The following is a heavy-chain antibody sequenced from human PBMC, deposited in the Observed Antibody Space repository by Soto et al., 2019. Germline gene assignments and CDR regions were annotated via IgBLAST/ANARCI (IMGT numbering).Heavy chain of an antibody. V-gene: IGHV4-34*01. CDR1: GGSFSGYY. J-gene: IGHJ6*02. CDR3: ARGQGGGYDYYYYYGMDV. D-gene: IGHD5-12*01. Sequence: TLSLTCAVYGGSFSGYYWSWIRQPPGKGPEWIGEINHSGSTNYNPSLKSRVTISVDTSKNQFSLRLSSVTAADTAVYYCARGQGGGYDYYYYYGMDVWGQGTTVTVSS. CDR2: INHSGST.